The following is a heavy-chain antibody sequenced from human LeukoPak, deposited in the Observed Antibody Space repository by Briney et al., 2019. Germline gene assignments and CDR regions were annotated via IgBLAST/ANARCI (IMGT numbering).Heavy chain of an antibody. J-gene: IGHJ6*02. CDR3: ASSNYNYYYALDV. Sequence: GGSLRLSCAASGFIFSTYRMSWVRQAPGKGLEWVSLINDSGRRTYYADSVKGRFTVSRDNSKYTLYLQMNSLRVEDTAVYYCASSNYNYYYALDVRGQGTTVTVFS. CDR1: GFIFSTYR. D-gene: IGHD5-24*01. V-gene: IGHV3-23*01. CDR2: INDSGRRT.